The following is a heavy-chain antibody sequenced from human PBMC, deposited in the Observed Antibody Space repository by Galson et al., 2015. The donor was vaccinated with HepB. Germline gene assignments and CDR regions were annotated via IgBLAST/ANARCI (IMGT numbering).Heavy chain of an antibody. J-gene: IGHJ6*03. Sequence: SLRLSCAASGFSFSLYGMHWVRQAPGKGLEWVAVLRYDGSNQYYADSVKGRFTISRGNSNSTLSLEMNSLRAEDTAVYYCARDAEQLVQIYYMDVWGKGTRVTVSS. D-gene: IGHD6-6*01. CDR3: ARDAEQLVQIYYMDV. CDR2: LRYDGSNQ. V-gene: IGHV3-33*01. CDR1: GFSFSLYG.